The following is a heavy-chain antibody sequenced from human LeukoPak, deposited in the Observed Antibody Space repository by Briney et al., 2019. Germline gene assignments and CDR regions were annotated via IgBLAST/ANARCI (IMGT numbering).Heavy chain of an antibody. Sequence: EASVKISCKASGYTFTRYDINWVRQAPGQGLEWLGWMNPNNGNTGYAQKFQGRVTMTRNTSIDTAYMELNTLTSDDTAAYYCARGFYYYGLDVWGQGTTVTVSS. J-gene: IGHJ6*02. V-gene: IGHV1-8*01. CDR1: GYTFTRYD. CDR2: MNPNNGNT. CDR3: ARGFYYYGLDV.